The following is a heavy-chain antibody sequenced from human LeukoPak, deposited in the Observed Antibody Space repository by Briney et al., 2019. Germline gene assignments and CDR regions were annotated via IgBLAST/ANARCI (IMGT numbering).Heavy chain of an antibody. V-gene: IGHV3-23*01. D-gene: IGHD2-15*01. J-gene: IGHJ5*02. CDR1: GFTFSEFS. CDR3: AKGGYTTCFDP. Sequence: GGPLRLSCAASGFTFSEFSMNWVRQAPGKGLEWVSNIRANGRDTYYTDSVKRRLTISRDNYKNTLYLEMNSLRAEDTAVYYCAKGGYTTCFDPWGQGTLVTVSS. CDR2: IRANGRDT.